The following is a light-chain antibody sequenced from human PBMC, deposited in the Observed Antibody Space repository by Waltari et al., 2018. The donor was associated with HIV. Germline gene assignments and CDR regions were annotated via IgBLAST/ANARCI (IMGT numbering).Light chain of an antibody. CDR2: SNT. Sequence: QSLLTQSPSASGTPGQRVSISCFGTSSNIGSRSVNCYQHFPGTPPKLLIFSNTERPSGVPDRFSGSKSGTSASLAISGLHSQDEADYYCSAWDVTLNGLVFGGGTRLSVL. CDR1: SSNIGSRS. CDR3: SAWDVTLNGLV. V-gene: IGLV1-44*01. J-gene: IGLJ2*01.